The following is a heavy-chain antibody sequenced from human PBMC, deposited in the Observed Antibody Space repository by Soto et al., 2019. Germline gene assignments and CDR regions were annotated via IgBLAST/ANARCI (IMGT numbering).Heavy chain of an antibody. J-gene: IGHJ5*02. CDR3: ARDHQQLASKGWFDP. CDR2: IIPIFGTA. CDR1: GGTFSSYA. Sequence: GASVKVSCKASGGTFSSYAISWVRQAPGQGLEWMGGIIPIFGTANYAQKFQGRVTITADESTSTAYMELSSLRSEDTAVYYCARDHQQLASKGWFDPWGQGTLVTVSS. V-gene: IGHV1-69*13. D-gene: IGHD6-6*01.